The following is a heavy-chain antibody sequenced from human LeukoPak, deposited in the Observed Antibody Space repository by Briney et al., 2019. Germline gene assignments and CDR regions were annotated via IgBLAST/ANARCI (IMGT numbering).Heavy chain of an antibody. CDR1: GYSFTNYW. J-gene: IGHJ4*02. CDR3: ARQLNYYDSRGPVDY. D-gene: IGHD3-22*01. CDR2: IYPDDSDT. V-gene: IGHV5-51*01. Sequence: GESLKISCKGSGYSFTNYWIGWVRQMPGKGLEWMGIIYPDDSDTRYSPSFQGQVIIPADKSISTAYLQWSSLKASDTAMYYCARQLNYYDSRGPVDYWGQGTLVTVSS.